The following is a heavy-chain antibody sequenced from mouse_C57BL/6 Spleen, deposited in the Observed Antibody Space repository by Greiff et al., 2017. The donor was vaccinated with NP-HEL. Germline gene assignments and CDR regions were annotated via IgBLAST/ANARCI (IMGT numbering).Heavy chain of an antibody. D-gene: IGHD2-1*01. J-gene: IGHJ4*01. CDR3: AKNFRDYGNLYAMDY. V-gene: IGHV2-4*01. CDR2: IWSGGST. CDR1: GFSLTSYG. Sequence: QVQLQQSGPGLVQPSQSLSITCTVSGFSLTSYGVHWVRQPPGKGLEWLGVIWSGGSTDYNAAFISRLSISKDNSKSQVFFKMNSLQADDTAIYYCAKNFRDYGNLYAMDYWGQGTSVTVSS.